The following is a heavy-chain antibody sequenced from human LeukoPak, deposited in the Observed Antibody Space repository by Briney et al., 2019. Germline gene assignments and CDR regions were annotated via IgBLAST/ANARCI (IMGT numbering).Heavy chain of an antibody. J-gene: IGHJ5*02. CDR3: ARDDPDVSYDIRGPRFDP. Sequence: VASVKVSCKASGYTFTSYAMNWVRQAPGQGLEWMGWINTNTGNPTYAQGFTGRFVFSLDTSVSTAYLQISSLKAEDTAVYYCARDDPDVSYDIRGPRFDPWGQGTLVTVSS. CDR2: INTNTGNP. D-gene: IGHD3-9*01. CDR1: GYTFTSYA. V-gene: IGHV7-4-1*02.